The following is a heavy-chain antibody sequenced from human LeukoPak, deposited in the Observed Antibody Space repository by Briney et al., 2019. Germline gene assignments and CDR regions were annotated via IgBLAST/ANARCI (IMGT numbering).Heavy chain of an antibody. Sequence: GGSLRLSCAASGFTFSSYSMNWVRQAPGKGLEWVSYISSSSSTIYYADSVKGRFTISRDNAKNSLYLQMNSLRAEDTAVYYYARVSGSSWYGHYFDYWGQGTLVTVSS. CDR2: ISSSSSTI. CDR3: ARVSGSSWYGHYFDY. CDR1: GFTFSSYS. D-gene: IGHD6-13*01. V-gene: IGHV3-48*01. J-gene: IGHJ4*02.